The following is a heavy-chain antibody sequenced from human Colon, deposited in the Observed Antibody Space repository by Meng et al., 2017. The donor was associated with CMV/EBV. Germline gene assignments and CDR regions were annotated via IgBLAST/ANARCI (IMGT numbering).Heavy chain of an antibody. CDR1: GLMVSNYY. D-gene: IGHD5-24*01. CDR2: IEIDGSEK. CDR3: AREGRNGYNDIDY. J-gene: IGHJ4*02. Sequence: CEEDGLMVSNYYMKWGRQEKGMEEEEGIEIDGSEKYKEGNVKGRFTKTRENSKNTLYLEMNSLRVEDTGIYYCAREGRNGYNDIDYWGQGTLVTVSS. V-gene: IGHV3-30*04.